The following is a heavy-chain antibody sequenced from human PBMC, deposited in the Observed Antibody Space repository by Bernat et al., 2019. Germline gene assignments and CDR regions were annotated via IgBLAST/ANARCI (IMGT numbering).Heavy chain of an antibody. Sequence: QGQRQKGGAGLLKPSETRATKGEGEGGSFSGYYWSWRRQPPGKGLEWIGEINHSGSTNYNPSLKSRVTISVDTSKNQFSLKLSSVTAADTAVNYCARGVPIFGVVIYYFDYWGQGTLVTVSS. CDR3: ARGVPIFGVVIYYFDY. D-gene: IGHD3-3*01. V-gene: IGHV4-34*01. CDR1: GGSFSGYY. J-gene: IGHJ4*02. CDR2: INHSGST.